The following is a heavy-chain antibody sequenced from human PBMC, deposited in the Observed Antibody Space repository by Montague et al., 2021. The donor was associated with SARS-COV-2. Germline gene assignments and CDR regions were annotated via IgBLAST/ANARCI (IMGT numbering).Heavy chain of an antibody. CDR2: IYYSGST. D-gene: IGHD3-3*01. J-gene: IGHJ4*02. Sequence: SETLSLTCTVSGGSISSSSYYRGWIRQPPGKGLEWIGSIYYSGSTYYNPSLKSRVTISVDTSKNQFSLKLSSVTAADTAVYYCVRHWKRITIFGVVTDAFDYWGQGTLVTVSS. CDR1: GGSISSSSYY. CDR3: VRHWKRITIFGVVTDAFDY. V-gene: IGHV4-39*01.